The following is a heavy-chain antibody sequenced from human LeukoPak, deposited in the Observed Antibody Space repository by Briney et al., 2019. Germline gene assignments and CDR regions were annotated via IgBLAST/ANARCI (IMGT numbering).Heavy chain of an antibody. D-gene: IGHD3-10*01. CDR3: ANAAGAGSYYNPIDY. CDR1: GFTFKNYA. V-gene: IGHV3-9*01. Sequence: PGRSLRLSCAASGFTFKNYAIHWVRQGPGKGLEWVSGISWNSDTIGYADSVKGRFTISRDNAKNSVSPQMDSLRAEDTALYFCANAAGAGSYYNPIDYWGQGTLVTVSS. CDR2: ISWNSDTI. J-gene: IGHJ4*02.